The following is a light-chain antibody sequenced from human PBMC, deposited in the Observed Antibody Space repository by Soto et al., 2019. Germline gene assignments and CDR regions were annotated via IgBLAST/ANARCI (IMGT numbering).Light chain of an antibody. J-gene: IGLJ1*01. V-gene: IGLV1-47*01. CDR2: RNT. CDR1: TSNVGSNL. CDR3: ATWDDSLKTDV. Sequence: QSVLAQPPSASGTPGQRVTISCSGSTSNVGSNLASWYQQLPGSAPKLLIYRNTQRPSGVPDRLSGSKSGTSASLAISGLRSEDEADYYCATWDDSLKTDVFGNGTKVTVL.